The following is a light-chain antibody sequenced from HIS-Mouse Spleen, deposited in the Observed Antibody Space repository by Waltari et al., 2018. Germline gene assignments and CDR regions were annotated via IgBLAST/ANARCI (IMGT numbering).Light chain of an antibody. CDR3: SSYAGSNNWV. Sequence: QSALTQPPSAPGSPGQSVTISCPGTSSDVGGYTYVSWYQQHPGKAPKLMIYEVSKRPSGVPDRFSGSKSGNTASLTVSGLQAEDEADYYCSSYAGSNNWVFGGGTKLTVL. J-gene: IGLJ3*02. CDR1: SSDVGGYTY. V-gene: IGLV2-8*01. CDR2: EVS.